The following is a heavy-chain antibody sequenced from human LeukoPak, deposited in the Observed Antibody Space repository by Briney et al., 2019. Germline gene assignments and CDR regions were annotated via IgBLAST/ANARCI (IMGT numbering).Heavy chain of an antibody. V-gene: IGHV4-59*01. CDR3: ARSQTTEDYYDSSGYFDY. Sequence: SETLSHTCTVSGGSISSYYWSWIRQPPGKGLEWIGYIYYSGSTNYNPSLKSRVTISVDTSKNQFSLKLSSVTAADTAVYYCARSQTTEDYYDSSGYFDYWGQGTLVTVSS. D-gene: IGHD3-22*01. CDR1: GGSISSYY. J-gene: IGHJ4*02. CDR2: IYYSGST.